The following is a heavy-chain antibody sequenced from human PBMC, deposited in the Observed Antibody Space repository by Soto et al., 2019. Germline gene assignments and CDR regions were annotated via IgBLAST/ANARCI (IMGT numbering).Heavy chain of an antibody. Sequence: QVHLVQSGAEVKKPGASVKVSCKASGYTFTRYGITWVRQAPGQGLEWMGWISAHNGNTDYAQKLQGRVIVTKDTSPNRDYMELMSLRSAETAVYYYARGRYGDEWSQGALVIVSS. CDR3: ARGRYGDE. V-gene: IGHV1-18*01. CDR2: ISAHNGNT. D-gene: IGHD3-10*01. J-gene: IGHJ4*02. CDR1: GYTFTRYG.